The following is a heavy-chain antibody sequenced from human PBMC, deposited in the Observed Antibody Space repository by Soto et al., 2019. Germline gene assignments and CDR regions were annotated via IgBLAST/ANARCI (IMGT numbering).Heavy chain of an antibody. Sequence: SETLSLTCTVSGGSISSGGYYWSWIRQHPGKGLEWIGYIYYSGSTYYNPSLKSRVTISVDTSKNQFSLKLSSVTAADTAVYYCASNDYSNYVDYYYYMDVWGKGTTVTVSS. CDR1: GGSISSGGYY. V-gene: IGHV4-31*03. CDR3: ASNDYSNYVDYYYYMDV. D-gene: IGHD4-4*01. CDR2: IYYSGST. J-gene: IGHJ6*03.